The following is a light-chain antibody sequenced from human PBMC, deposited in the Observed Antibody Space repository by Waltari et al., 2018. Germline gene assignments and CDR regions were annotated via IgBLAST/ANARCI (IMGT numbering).Light chain of an antibody. J-gene: IGKJ1*01. CDR2: SAS. CDR1: QSVSTH. V-gene: IGKV1-39*01. Sequence: DIQMTQSPLSLAASVGDRVTVTCRASQSVSTHLNWYQHKPGKAPELLVYSASFSETGVPSRFSAGGSGTDFNFTITAVQPEDFATYYCQETYTPPWTFGPGTRLEIK. CDR3: QETYTPPWT.